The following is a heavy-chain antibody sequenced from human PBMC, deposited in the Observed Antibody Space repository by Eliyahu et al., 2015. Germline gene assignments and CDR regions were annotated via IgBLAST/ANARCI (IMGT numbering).Heavy chain of an antibody. CDR1: XLTFXYYA. Sequence: QVQLVQSGAEVKKPGASVXVSCXASXLTFXYYAMHWXRQAPGQSLEWMGWISLGDGNRRDSQKFHDRVTISRDTSANTTYMELSNLRSEDTAVYYCAMGAYDYWGPGTMVTVSS. CDR2: ISLGDGNR. V-gene: IGHV1-3*01. J-gene: IGHJ4*02. D-gene: IGHD3-16*01. CDR3: AMGAYDY.